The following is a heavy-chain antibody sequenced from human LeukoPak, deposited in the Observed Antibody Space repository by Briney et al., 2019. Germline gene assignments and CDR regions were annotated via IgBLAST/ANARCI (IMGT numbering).Heavy chain of an antibody. CDR2: IRSKAYGGTT. CDR3: TGPYCSGCSCPDY. Sequence: GGSLRLSCTASGFTFCDYAMSWFRQAPGKGLEWVGFIRSKAYGGTTEYAASVKGRFTISRDDSKSIAYLQMNSLKTQDTAVYYCTGPYCSGCSCPDYWGQGTLVTVSS. J-gene: IGHJ4*02. CDR1: GFTFCDYA. V-gene: IGHV3-49*03. D-gene: IGHD2-15*01.